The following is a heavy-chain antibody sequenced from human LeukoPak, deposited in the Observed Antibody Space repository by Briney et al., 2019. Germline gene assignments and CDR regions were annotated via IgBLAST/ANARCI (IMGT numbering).Heavy chain of an antibody. J-gene: IGHJ6*02. CDR3: ARDSGRIQGYYYGMDV. D-gene: IGHD5-18*01. Sequence: SETLSLTCTVSGGSINTYHWSWIRQPPGKGLEWIGYVYYSGSTNYNPSLKSRVTVSVDTSKNQFSLKLSSVTAADTAVYYCARDSGRIQGYYYGMDVWGQGTTVTVSS. V-gene: IGHV4-59*01. CDR2: VYYSGST. CDR1: GGSINTYH.